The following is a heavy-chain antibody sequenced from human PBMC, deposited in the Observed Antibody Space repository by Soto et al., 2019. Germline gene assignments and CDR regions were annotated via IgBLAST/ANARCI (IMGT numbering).Heavy chain of an antibody. D-gene: IGHD3-22*01. CDR2: INPSGGST. CDR1: GYTFTSYY. J-gene: IGHJ6*02. Sequence: ASVKVSCKASGYTFTSYYMHWVRQAPGQGLEWMGIINPSGGSTSYAQKFQGRVTMTRDTSSSTVYMELSSLRSEDTAVYYCARGPYYYDSSGPMDVWGQGTTVTVSS. V-gene: IGHV1-46*01. CDR3: ARGPYYYDSSGPMDV.